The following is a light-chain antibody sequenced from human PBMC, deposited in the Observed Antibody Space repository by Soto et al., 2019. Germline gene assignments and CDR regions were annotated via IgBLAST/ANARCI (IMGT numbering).Light chain of an antibody. Sequence: DIQMTQSHSTLSAAVGDTVTITCRASQSISTWMAWYQQKPGKAPKLLIFDASTLEGGVPSRFSGSASGTEFTLTISSLQPDDFATYYCQHYDSYPYTFGQGTKVEI. CDR2: DAS. CDR3: QHYDSYPYT. V-gene: IGKV1-5*01. J-gene: IGKJ2*01. CDR1: QSISTW.